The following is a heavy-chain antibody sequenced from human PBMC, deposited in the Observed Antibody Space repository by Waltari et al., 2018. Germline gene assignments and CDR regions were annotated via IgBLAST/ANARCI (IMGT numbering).Heavy chain of an antibody. CDR3: AREGGYQYGWTDNWSDP. CDR1: GFTFSRYS. Sequence: EVQLVESGGGLVQPGGSLRLSCAGSGFTFSRYSMNWVRQAPGKGLELVSYISSSSSTIYYADSVKGRFTIARDNAKNSLYLQMNSLRAEDTAVYYCAREGGYQYGWTDNWSDPWGQGTLVTVSS. D-gene: IGHD3-10*01. J-gene: IGHJ5*02. CDR2: ISSSSSTI. V-gene: IGHV3-48*01.